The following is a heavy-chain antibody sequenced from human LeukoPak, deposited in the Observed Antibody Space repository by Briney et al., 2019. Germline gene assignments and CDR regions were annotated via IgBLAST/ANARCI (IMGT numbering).Heavy chain of an antibody. Sequence: GGSLRLSCAASGFTFSSFEMNWVRQAPGKGLEWVSYISSSSNTIYYADSVKGRFTISRDNAKNSLNLQMNSLRAEDTAVYYCARDRYSYSDYWGQGTLVTVSS. J-gene: IGHJ4*02. CDR1: GFTFSSFE. CDR2: ISSSSNTI. CDR3: ARDRYSYSDY. D-gene: IGHD5-18*01. V-gene: IGHV3-48*03.